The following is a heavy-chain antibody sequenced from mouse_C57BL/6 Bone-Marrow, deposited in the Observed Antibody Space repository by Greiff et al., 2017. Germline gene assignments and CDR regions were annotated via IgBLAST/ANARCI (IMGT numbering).Heavy chain of an antibody. Sequence: QVQLQQPGAELVKPGASVKLSCKASGYTFTSYWMQWVKQRPGQGLEWIGEIDPSDSYTNYNQKFKGKATLIVDTSSSTAYMQLSSLTSEDSAVYYCARGHEYLYYVDYWGQGTTLTDSS. V-gene: IGHV1-50*01. CDR2: IDPSDSYT. J-gene: IGHJ2*01. D-gene: IGHD5-1*01. CDR1: GYTFTSYW. CDR3: ARGHEYLYYVDY.